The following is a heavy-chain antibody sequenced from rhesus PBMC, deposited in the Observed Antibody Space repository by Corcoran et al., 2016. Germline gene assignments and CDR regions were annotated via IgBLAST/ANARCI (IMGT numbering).Heavy chain of an antibody. V-gene: IGHV5S1*01. Sequence: EVQLVQSGAEVKRPGESLRISCKTSVYSFTSSWISWGVKMPGKGLDWMRSIYPGASDTRYSPSFQGQVTISADKSISTAYLQWSSLKAADTATYYCAKGNSGYSYDYWGQGVLVTVSS. CDR2: IYPGASDT. J-gene: IGHJ4*01. CDR1: VYSFTSSW. D-gene: IGHD5-24*01. CDR3: AKGNSGYSYDY.